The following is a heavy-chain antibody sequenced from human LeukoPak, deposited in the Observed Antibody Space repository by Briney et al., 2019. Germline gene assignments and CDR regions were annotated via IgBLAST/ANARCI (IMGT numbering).Heavy chain of an antibody. CDR3: TRGRSAWGY. V-gene: IGHV3-49*04. J-gene: IGHJ4*02. Sequence: GGPLRLSCTASGCRFRDYGMSWVRQVPGEGLEWVGYIRSKDYYETGEYAASVKGRFTISRDDSESIAYLQMNSLRTEDTAIYYCTRGRSAWGYWGQGTLVVVSS. CDR2: IRSKDYYETG. D-gene: IGHD3-3*01. CDR1: GCRFRDYG.